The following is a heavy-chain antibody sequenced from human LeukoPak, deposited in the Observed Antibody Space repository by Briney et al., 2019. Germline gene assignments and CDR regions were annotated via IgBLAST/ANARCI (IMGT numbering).Heavy chain of an antibody. CDR2: ISGSGGST. D-gene: IGHD3-22*01. V-gene: IGHV3-23*01. Sequence: GGSLRLSCAASGFSFSSYGMSWVRQAPGKGLEWVSAISGSGGSTYYADSVKGRFTISRDNAKNSLYLQMNSLKTEDTAVYYCTRAGRYYDPFDYWGQGTLVTVSS. CDR1: GFSFSSYG. CDR3: TRAGRYYDPFDY. J-gene: IGHJ4*02.